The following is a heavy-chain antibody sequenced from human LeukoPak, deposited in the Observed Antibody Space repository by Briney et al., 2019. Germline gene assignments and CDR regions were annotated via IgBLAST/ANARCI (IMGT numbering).Heavy chain of an antibody. V-gene: IGHV3-30-3*01. CDR2: TSYHGTDK. J-gene: IGHJ4*02. D-gene: IGHD1-26*01. CDR1: GFTFSDYA. Sequence: GGSLRLSCAASGFTFSDYAMHWVRQAPGKGLEWVAVTSYHGTDKYYADSVKGRFTISRDNAKNTLYLQMNSLRAEDTAVYYCARGEQWELSPLDYWGQGTLVTVSS. CDR3: ARGEQWELSPLDY.